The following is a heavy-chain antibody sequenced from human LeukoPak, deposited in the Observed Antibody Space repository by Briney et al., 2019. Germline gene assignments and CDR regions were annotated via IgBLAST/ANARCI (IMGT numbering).Heavy chain of an antibody. Sequence: PSETLSLTCTVSVGSISGYYWSWIRQPPGKALEWIGYIYYSGSTNYNPSLKSRVTISVDTSKNQFSLRLTSVTAADTAVYYCARPTYYSVFSVYSPPYSFDYGAQETLVRVS. CDR3: ARPTYYSVFSVYSPPYSFDY. CDR1: VGSISGYY. CDR2: IYYSGST. V-gene: IGHV4-59*01. D-gene: IGHD3-22*01. J-gene: IGHJ4*02.